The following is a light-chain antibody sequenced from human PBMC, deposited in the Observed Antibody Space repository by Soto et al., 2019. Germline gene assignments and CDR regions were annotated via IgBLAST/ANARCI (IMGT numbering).Light chain of an antibody. Sequence: DIVLAQSPGTLSLSPGQRATLSCRAGQAVNPNYIAWYQQRPGQAPRLLLSSATTRATGIPDRFSGTGSGTEFSLTISRLEPGDSAVYYCQVCGTSPFTFGPGSNLEIE. CDR2: SAT. V-gene: IGKV3-20*01. CDR1: QAVNPNY. J-gene: IGKJ2*01. CDR3: QVCGTSPFT.